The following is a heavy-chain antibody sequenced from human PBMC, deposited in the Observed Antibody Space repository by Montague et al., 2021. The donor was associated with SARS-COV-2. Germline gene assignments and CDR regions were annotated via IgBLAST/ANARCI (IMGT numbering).Heavy chain of an antibody. V-gene: IGHV4-34*01. Sequence: SETLSLTCAVYGASFSGYYWNFIRQTPGKGLEWLGEIGHSGTTKYNPSLKSRFTISADTSKNQFSLTLTSVTAADTAVYFCARRPGRVWGLDVWGHGTTVTVSS. CDR3: ARRPGRVWGLDV. CDR2: IGHSGTT. D-gene: IGHD3-10*01. CDR1: GASFSGYY. J-gene: IGHJ6*02.